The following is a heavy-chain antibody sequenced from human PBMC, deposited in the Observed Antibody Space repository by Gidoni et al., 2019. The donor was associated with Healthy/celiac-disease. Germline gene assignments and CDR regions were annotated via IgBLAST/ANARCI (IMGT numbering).Heavy chain of an antibody. CDR2: ISYDGSNK. CDR3: AREEGGSRALYYYYYMDV. J-gene: IGHJ6*03. CDR1: GFTFSSYA. D-gene: IGHD2-2*01. V-gene: IGHV3-30-3*01. Sequence: QVQLVESGGGVVQPGRSLRLSCAASGFTFSSYAMHWVRQAPGKGLEWVAVISYDGSNKYYADSVKGRFTISRDNSKNTLYLQMNSLRAEDTAVYYCAREEGGSRALYYYYYMDVWGKGTTVTVSS.